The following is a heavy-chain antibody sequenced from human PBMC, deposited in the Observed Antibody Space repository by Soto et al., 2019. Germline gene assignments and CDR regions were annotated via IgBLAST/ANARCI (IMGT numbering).Heavy chain of an antibody. Sequence: GGSLRLSCAASGFTFSSYAMSWVRQAPGKGLEWVSAISGSGGSTYYADSVKGRFTISRDNSKNTLYLQMNSLRAEDTAVYYCAKSTYYDYIWGVSLPSFDYWGQGTLVTVSS. CDR3: AKSTYYDYIWGVSLPSFDY. CDR2: ISGSGGST. D-gene: IGHD3-16*01. CDR1: GFTFSSYA. V-gene: IGHV3-23*01. J-gene: IGHJ4*02.